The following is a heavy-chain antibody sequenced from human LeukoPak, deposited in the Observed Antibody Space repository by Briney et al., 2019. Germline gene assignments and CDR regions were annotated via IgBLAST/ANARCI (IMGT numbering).Heavy chain of an antibody. D-gene: IGHD3-10*01. CDR3: ARQITMVQGYFDY. V-gene: IGHV4-31*03. CDR2: IYYCGST. Sequence: SETLSLTCTVSGGSISSGGYYWSWIRQHPGKGLEWIGYIYYCGSTYYNPSLKSRVTISVDTSKNQFSLKLSSVTAADTAVYYCARQITMVQGYFDYWGQGTLVTVSS. CDR1: GGSISSGGYY. J-gene: IGHJ4*02.